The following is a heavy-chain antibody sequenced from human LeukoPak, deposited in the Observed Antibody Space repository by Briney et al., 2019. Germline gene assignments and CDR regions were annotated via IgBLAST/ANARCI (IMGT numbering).Heavy chain of an antibody. CDR1: GGSISSYY. Sequence: SETLSLTCTVSGGSISSYYWSWIRQPPGKGLEWIGYIYYSGSTNHNPSLKSRVTISVDTSKNQFSLKLSSVTAADTAVYYCASGFALAVAGMKVYYYGMDVWGQGTTVTVSS. D-gene: IGHD2-2*03. J-gene: IGHJ6*02. CDR2: IYYSGST. CDR3: ASGFALAVAGMKVYYYGMDV. V-gene: IGHV4-59*01.